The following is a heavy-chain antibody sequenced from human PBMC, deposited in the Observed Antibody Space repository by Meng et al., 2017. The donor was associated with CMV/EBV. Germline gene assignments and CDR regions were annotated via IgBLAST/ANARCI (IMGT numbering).Heavy chain of an antibody. CDR2: IYYSGST. Sequence: SETLSLTCTVSGGSISSSSYYWGWIRQPPGKGLEWIGSIYYSGSTYYNPSLKSRVTISVDTPKNQFSLKLSSVTAADTAVYYCARPRLLTRFGELDAFDIWGQGTMVTVSS. CDR1: GGSISSSSYY. D-gene: IGHD3-10*01. V-gene: IGHV4-39*01. J-gene: IGHJ3*02. CDR3: ARPRLLTRFGELDAFDI.